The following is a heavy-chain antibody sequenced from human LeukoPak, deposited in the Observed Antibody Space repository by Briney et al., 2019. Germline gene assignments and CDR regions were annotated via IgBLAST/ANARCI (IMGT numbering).Heavy chain of an antibody. V-gene: IGHV3-30*02. CDR1: GFTFSSYG. D-gene: IGHD2-2*02. CDR2: IRYDGSNK. J-gene: IGHJ3*02. CDR3: AKDQLGWGHCSSTSCYTGAFDI. Sequence: GGSLRLSCAASGFTFSSYGMHWVRQAPGKGLEWVTFIRYDGSNKYYADSVKGRFTISRDNSKNTLYLQMNSLRAEDTAVYYCAKDQLGWGHCSSTSCYTGAFDIWGQGTMVTVSS.